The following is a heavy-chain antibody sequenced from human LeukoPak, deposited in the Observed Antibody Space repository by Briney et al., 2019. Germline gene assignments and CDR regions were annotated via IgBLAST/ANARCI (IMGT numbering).Heavy chain of an antibody. CDR1: GGTFSSYA. D-gene: IGHD3-22*01. V-gene: IGHV1-69*04. Sequence: GSTVKVSCKASGGTFSSYAISWVRQAPGQGLEWMGRIIPILGIANYAQKFQGRVTITADKSTSTAYMELSSLRSEDTAVYYRARARYYDSSGYYYVDWYFDLWGRGTLVTVSS. J-gene: IGHJ2*01. CDR3: ARARYYDSSGYYYVDWYFDL. CDR2: IIPILGIA.